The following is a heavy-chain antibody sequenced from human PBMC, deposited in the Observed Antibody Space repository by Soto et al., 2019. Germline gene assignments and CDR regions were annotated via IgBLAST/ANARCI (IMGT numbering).Heavy chain of an antibody. CDR3: ARAGYSYDHDAFDI. J-gene: IGHJ3*02. Sequence: ASVKVSCKASGYTFTGYYMHWVRQAPGQGLEWMGWINPNSGGTNYAQKFQGWVTMTRDTSISTAYMELGRLRSDDTAVYYCARAGYSYDHDAFDIWGQGTMVTVSS. V-gene: IGHV1-2*04. CDR2: INPNSGGT. CDR1: GYTFTGYY. D-gene: IGHD5-18*01.